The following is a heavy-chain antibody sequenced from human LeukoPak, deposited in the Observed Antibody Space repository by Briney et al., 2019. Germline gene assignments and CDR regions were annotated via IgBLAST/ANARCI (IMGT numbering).Heavy chain of an antibody. V-gene: IGHV4-39*01. J-gene: IGHJ4*02. Sequence: AETLSLTCTVPGGSISSSSYYWGWIRQPPGKGLEWIGSIYYSGSTYYIPSLKSRVTISVDTSKNQFSLKLNSVTAADTAVYYCARHLASSSWYDYWGQGTLVTASS. D-gene: IGHD6-13*01. CDR1: GGSISSSSYY. CDR3: ARHLASSSWYDY. CDR2: IYYSGST.